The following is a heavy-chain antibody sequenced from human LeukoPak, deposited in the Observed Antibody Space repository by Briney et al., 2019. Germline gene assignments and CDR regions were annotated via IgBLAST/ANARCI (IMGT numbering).Heavy chain of an antibody. CDR3: AKGGYLITFGAFDY. J-gene: IGHJ4*02. CDR1: GFTFSDYY. V-gene: IGHV3-11*04. Sequence: PGGSLRLSCAASGFTFSDYYMSWIRQAPGKGLEWVSYISSSGSTIYYADSVKGRFTISRDNSKNTLYLQMNSLRAEDTAVYYCAKGGYLITFGAFDYWGQGTLVTVSS. D-gene: IGHD3-16*01. CDR2: ISSSGSTI.